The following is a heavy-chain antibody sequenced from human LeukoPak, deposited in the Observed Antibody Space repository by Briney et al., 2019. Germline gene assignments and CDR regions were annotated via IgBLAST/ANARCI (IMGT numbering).Heavy chain of an antibody. J-gene: IGHJ4*02. D-gene: IGHD2-2*01. Sequence: PGGSLRLSCAASGFTVSSNYMSWVRQAPGKGLEWVSAIYSGGSTYYADSVKGRFTISRDNPKNTLYLQMNSLRAEDTAVYYCARGIVVEPAAIEYYFDYWGQGTLVTVSS. CDR3: ARGIVVEPAAIEYYFDY. CDR2: IYSGGST. V-gene: IGHV3-53*01. CDR1: GFTVSSNY.